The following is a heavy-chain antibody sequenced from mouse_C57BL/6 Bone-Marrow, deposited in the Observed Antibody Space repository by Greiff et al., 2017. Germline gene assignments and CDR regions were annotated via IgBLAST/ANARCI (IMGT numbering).Heavy chain of an antibody. CDR1: GFTFSDAW. Sequence: EVKLVESGGGLVQPGGSMKLSCAASGFTFSDAWMDWVRQSTEKGLEWVAEIRNKANNHATYYAESVKGRFTISRDESKSSVYLQLNSLRAEDTGIYYCTSYYSNTMDYWGQGTSVTVSS. D-gene: IGHD2-5*01. CDR2: IRNKANNHAT. V-gene: IGHV6-6*01. CDR3: TSYYSNTMDY. J-gene: IGHJ4*01.